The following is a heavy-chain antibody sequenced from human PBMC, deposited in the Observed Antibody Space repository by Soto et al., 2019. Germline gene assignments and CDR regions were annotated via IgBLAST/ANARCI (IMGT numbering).Heavy chain of an antibody. J-gene: IGHJ6*02. CDR1: GYTFTSYD. CDR3: ASGVPYYYDSSGYYLSYYYGMDV. Sequence: QVQLVQSGAEVKKPGASVKVSCKASGYTFTSYDINWVRQATGQGLEWMGWMNPNSGNTGYAQKFQGRVTMTRNTSISTAYMELSSLRSEDTAVYYCASGVPYYYDSSGYYLSYYYGMDVWGQGTTVTVSS. D-gene: IGHD3-22*01. CDR2: MNPNSGNT. V-gene: IGHV1-8*01.